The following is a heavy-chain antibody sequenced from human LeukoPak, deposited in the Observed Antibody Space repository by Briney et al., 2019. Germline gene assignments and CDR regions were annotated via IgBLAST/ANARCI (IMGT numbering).Heavy chain of an antibody. J-gene: IGHJ4*02. CDR3: TTGGKSYYYDSSGYYYVDY. V-gene: IGHV3-15*01. CDR1: GFTFSNAW. D-gene: IGHD3-22*01. CDR2: IKSKTDGGTT. Sequence: GGSLRLSCAASGFTFSNAWMSWVRQAPGKGLEWVGRIKSKTDGGTTDYAAPVKGRFTISRDDSKNTLYLQMNSLKTEDTAVYYCTTGGKSYYYDSSGYYYVDYWGQGTLVTVSS.